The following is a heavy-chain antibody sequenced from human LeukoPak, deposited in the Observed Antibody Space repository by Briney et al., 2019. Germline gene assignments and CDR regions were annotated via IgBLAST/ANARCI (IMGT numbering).Heavy chain of an antibody. CDR1: GFTFNNYG. CDR3: AKGLSLYSYGPRTPFDY. CDR2: ILYDGSNK. D-gene: IGHD5-18*01. V-gene: IGHV3-30*18. J-gene: IGHJ4*02. Sequence: PGGSLTLSCAASGFTFNNYGMHWARQPPGKGLEWVAVILYDGSNKKYPDSVEGRFTISRDNSKNTLYLQMNSLRGEDTAVYYCAKGLSLYSYGPRTPFDYWGQGTLVTVSS.